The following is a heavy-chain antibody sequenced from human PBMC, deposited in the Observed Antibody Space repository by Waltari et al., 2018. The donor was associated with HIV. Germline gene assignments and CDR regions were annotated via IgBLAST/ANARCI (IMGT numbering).Heavy chain of an antibody. Sequence: VQLVESGGTQVRPGGSLRLSCVGYGFLFGNHWWQWVGQVPGKGLQWIARIDRDGRVFTNEGLVKGRFSISRDNTKNTMFLQLSRLTVDDSAVYYCARDVTRDYFGVYHSLFDVWGQGTTVTVSS. V-gene: IGHV3-74*03. D-gene: IGHD4-17*01. J-gene: IGHJ6*02. CDR1: GFLFGNHW. CDR2: IDRDGRVF. CDR3: ARDVTRDYFGVYHSLFDV.